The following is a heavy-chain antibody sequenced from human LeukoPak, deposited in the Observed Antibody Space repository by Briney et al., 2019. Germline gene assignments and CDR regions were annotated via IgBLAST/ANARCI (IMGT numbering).Heavy chain of an antibody. J-gene: IGHJ4*01. V-gene: IGHV3-23*01. D-gene: IGHD3-10*01. CDR2: VSASGGST. CDR3: AKSLGNQGVIDY. Sequence: GSLRLSCAASGFIFRNHAMNWVRQAPGQGLEWVSGVSASGGSTFNTDSVKGRFSISRDNSKNTLYLEMNSLRPEDTALYYCAKSLGNQGVIDYWGHGTLVTVSS. CDR1: GFIFRNHA.